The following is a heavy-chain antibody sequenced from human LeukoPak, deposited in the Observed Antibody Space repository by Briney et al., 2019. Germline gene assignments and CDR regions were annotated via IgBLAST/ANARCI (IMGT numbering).Heavy chain of an antibody. Sequence: PGGSLRLSCAASGFTFSSYAMHWVRQAPGKGLEWVAVISFDGSQKYYADSVKGRFTISRDNSKNTLYLQMNSLRAEDTAVYSCARGQYCSSTSCYSYYYYYYMDVWGKGTTVTVSS. V-gene: IGHV3-30-3*01. CDR2: ISFDGSQK. J-gene: IGHJ6*03. D-gene: IGHD2-2*01. CDR3: ARGQYCSSTSCYSYYYYYYMDV. CDR1: GFTFSSYA.